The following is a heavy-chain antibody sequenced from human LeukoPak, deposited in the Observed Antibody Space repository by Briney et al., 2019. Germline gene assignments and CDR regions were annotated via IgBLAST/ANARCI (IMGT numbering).Heavy chain of an antibody. V-gene: IGHV3-23*01. CDR1: GFTFSSYA. CDR2: ISGSGGST. D-gene: IGHD3-22*01. J-gene: IGHJ2*01. Sequence: GGSLRLSCAASGFTFSSYAMSWVRQAPGKGLEWVSAISGSGGSTYYADSVKGRFTISRDNSKNTLYLQMNSLRAEDTAVYYCAKGVYYDSIGYSGDWYFDLWGRGTLVTVSS. CDR3: AKGVYYDSIGYSGDWYFDL.